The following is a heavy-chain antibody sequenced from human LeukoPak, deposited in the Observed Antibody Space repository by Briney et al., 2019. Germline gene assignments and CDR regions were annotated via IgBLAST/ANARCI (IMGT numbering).Heavy chain of an antibody. CDR2: INHSGST. CDR1: GGSFSGYY. J-gene: IGHJ5*02. Sequence: PSETLSLTCAVYGGSFSGYYWSWIRQPPGKGLEWIGEINHSGSTYYNPSLKSRVTISVDTSKNQFSLKLNSVTAANTAVYYCANYGSGSYRFDPWGQGTLVTVSS. CDR3: ANYGSGSYRFDP. V-gene: IGHV4-34*09. D-gene: IGHD3-10*01.